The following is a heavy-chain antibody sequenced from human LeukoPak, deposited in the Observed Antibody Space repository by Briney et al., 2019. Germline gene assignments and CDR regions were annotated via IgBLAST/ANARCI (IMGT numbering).Heavy chain of an antibody. J-gene: IGHJ4*02. CDR3: AKVYSSGYFGGGSCPYYFDS. D-gene: IGHD2-15*01. Sequence: GGSLRLSCAASGFTFSNYGMHWVRQAPGKGLEWVALISFDGSNKYYVDSVKGRFTISRDISKNTLYLEMNSLTTEDTAVYYCAKVYSSGYFGGGSCPYYFDSWGQGTLVTVSS. CDR1: GFTFSNYG. CDR2: ISFDGSNK. V-gene: IGHV3-30*18.